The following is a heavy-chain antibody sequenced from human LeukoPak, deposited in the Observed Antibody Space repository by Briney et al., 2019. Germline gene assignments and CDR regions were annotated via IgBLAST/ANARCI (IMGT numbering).Heavy chain of an antibody. CDR3: ARGNEVAAGAFDY. Sequence: PGGSLRLSCAASGFTFSSHWMTWVRQAPGKGLEWVAVISYDGSNKYYADSVKGRFTISRDNSKNTLYLQMNSLRAEDTAVYYCARGNEVAAGAFDYWGQGTLVTVSS. CDR1: GFTFSSHW. D-gene: IGHD6-25*01. CDR2: ISYDGSNK. J-gene: IGHJ4*02. V-gene: IGHV3-30-3*01.